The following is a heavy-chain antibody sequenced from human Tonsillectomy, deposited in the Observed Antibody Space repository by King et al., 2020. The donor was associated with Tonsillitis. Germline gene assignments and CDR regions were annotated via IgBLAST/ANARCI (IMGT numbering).Heavy chain of an antibody. V-gene: IGHV4-30-4*07. D-gene: IGHD5-12*01. CDR2: SYYSGST. CDR3: ARGIYSGYDAGDAFDI. J-gene: IGHJ3*02. Sequence: VQLQESGPGLVKPSQTLSLTCAVSGGSISSGGYSWSWIRQPPGKGLEWIGYSYYSGSTYYNPSLKRRVTISVDTSKNQFSLKLSSVTAADTAVYYCARGIYSGYDAGDAFDIWGQGTMVTVSS. CDR1: GGSISSGGYS.